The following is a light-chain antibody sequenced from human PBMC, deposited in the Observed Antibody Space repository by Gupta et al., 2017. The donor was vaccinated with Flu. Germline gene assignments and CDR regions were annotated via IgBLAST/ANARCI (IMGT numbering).Light chain of an antibody. Sequence: DMVMTQSPATLTVSLGERATLSCRASQIINTNLAWYQQKPAQPPRLLISGASIRATGIPARFSGSGSGTEFTLTITNLQSEDGATYFCQQYQDWVTFGQGTRLEI. CDR3: QQYQDWVT. V-gene: IGKV3-15*01. CDR1: QIINTN. J-gene: IGKJ5*01. CDR2: GAS.